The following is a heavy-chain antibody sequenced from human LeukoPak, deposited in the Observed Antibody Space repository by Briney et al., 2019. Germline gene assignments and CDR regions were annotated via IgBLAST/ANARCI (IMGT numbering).Heavy chain of an antibody. Sequence: SETLSLTCTVSGGSISSYYWSWIRQPPGKGLEWIGYIYYSGSTYYNPSLKSRVTISVDTSKNQFSLKLSSVTAADTAVYYCARMREYDILTGYYYYGMDVWGQGTTVTVSS. J-gene: IGHJ6*02. D-gene: IGHD3-9*01. CDR1: GGSISSYY. CDR2: IYYSGST. V-gene: IGHV4-59*08. CDR3: ARMREYDILTGYYYYGMDV.